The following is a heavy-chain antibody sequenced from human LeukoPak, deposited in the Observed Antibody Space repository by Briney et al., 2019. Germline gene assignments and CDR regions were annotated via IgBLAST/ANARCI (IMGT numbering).Heavy chain of an antibody. D-gene: IGHD3-10*01. J-gene: IGHJ5*02. CDR1: GGSISSYY. CDR3: ARVMVREGNWFDP. Sequence: SSETLSLTCTVSGGSISSYYWSWIRQPPGKGLEWIGYIYHSGSTYYNPSLKSRVTISVDRSKNQFSLKLSSVTAADTAVYYCARVMVREGNWFDPWGQGTLVTVSS. CDR2: IYHSGST. V-gene: IGHV4-59*12.